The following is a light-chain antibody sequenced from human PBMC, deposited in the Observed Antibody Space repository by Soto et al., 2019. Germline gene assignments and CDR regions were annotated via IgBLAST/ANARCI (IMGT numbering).Light chain of an antibody. CDR2: EVS. CDR3: SSYASNTTL. Sequence: QSALTQPASVSGSPGQSITISCTGTSSDVGGYNYVSWYQQHPGKAPKLMIYEVSNRPSGLSNRFSGSKSGNTASLTISGPQAEDEADYYCSSYASNTTLFGGGTKLTVL. CDR1: SSDVGGYNY. V-gene: IGLV2-14*01. J-gene: IGLJ3*02.